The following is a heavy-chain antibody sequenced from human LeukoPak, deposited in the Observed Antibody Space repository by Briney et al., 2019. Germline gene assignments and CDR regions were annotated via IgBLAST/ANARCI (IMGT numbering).Heavy chain of an antibody. CDR1: GFTFSNYW. CDR3: ARLMLGYCGGGSCYDPFDN. D-gene: IGHD2-15*01. V-gene: IGHV3-7*01. Sequence: GGSLRLSCAAFGFTFSNYWMSWVRQAPGKGLEWVANIKQDGGEKYYVDSVKGRFIISRDNTKNSLFLQMNSLRAEDTAVYFCARLMLGYCGGGSCYDPFDNWGQGTLVTVSS. J-gene: IGHJ4*02. CDR2: IKQDGGEK.